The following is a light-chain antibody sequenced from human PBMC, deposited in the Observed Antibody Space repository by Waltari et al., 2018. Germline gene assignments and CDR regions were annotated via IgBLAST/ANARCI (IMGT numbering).Light chain of an antibody. CDR2: DAS. Sequence: EIVLTQSPATLSLSPGERATLSCRASNSVNWYLAWYQQRPGQAPRLLIYDASNRATGIPARFSGSGSETDFTLTISSLEPEDSAVYYCQQRRNGPLTFGGGTKVEIK. J-gene: IGKJ4*01. CDR1: NSVNWY. CDR3: QQRRNGPLT. V-gene: IGKV3-11*01.